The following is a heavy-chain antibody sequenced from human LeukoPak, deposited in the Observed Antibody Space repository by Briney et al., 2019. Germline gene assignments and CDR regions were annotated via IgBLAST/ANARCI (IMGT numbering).Heavy chain of an antibody. CDR2: ISSNGGST. CDR3: AREGGGRITVIVVVIN. D-gene: IGHD3-22*01. V-gene: IGHV3-64*01. CDR1: GFTFSSYA. J-gene: IGHJ4*02. Sequence: PGGSLRLSCAASGFTFSSYAMHWVRQAPGKGLEYVSAISSNGGSTYYANSVKGRFTISRDNSKNTLYLQMGSLRAEDMAVYYCAREGGGRITVIVVVINWGQGTLVTVSS.